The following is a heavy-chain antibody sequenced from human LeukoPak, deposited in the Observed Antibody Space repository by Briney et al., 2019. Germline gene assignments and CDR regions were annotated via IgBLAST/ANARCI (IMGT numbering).Heavy chain of an antibody. Sequence: PSETLSLTCAVYGGSFSGYYWSWIRQPPGKGLEWIGEINHSGSTNYNPSLKSRVTISVDTSKNQFSLKLSSVTAADTAVYYCARPLRAVAGHWYFDLWGRGTLVTVSS. CDR1: GGSFSGYY. D-gene: IGHD6-19*01. J-gene: IGHJ2*01. CDR3: ARPLRAVAGHWYFDL. CDR2: INHSGST. V-gene: IGHV4-34*01.